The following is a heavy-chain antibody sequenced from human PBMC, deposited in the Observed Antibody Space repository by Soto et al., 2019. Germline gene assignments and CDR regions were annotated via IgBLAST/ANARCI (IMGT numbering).Heavy chain of an antibody. CDR3: ARQWSLPDSGRHDCFYP. D-gene: IGHD2-8*01. CDR1: GGSISSYY. J-gene: IGHJ5*02. CDR2: IYYSRST. V-gene: IGHV4-59*08. Sequence: QVQLQESGPGLVKPSETLSLTCTVSGGSISSYYWSWIRQPPGKGLEWIGYIYYSRSTNYNTSLKRRLSISVYTSKYRFSLALSSVTAADTTLYYCARQWSLPDSGRHDCFYPWRQGTLVTVSS.